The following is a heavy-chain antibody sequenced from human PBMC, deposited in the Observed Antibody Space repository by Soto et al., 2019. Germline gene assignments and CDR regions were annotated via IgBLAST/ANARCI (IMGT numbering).Heavy chain of an antibody. CDR3: ARGYDYHSGGYLFDY. CDR1: GGSISSHIYY. D-gene: IGHD3-22*01. CDR2: IYYSGST. V-gene: IGHV4-31*03. J-gene: IGHJ4*02. Sequence: QVQLQESGPGQVRPSQTLSLTCTVSGGSISSHIYYWTWIRQHPGKGPEWIGFIYYSGSTYYNPSLKSRVTISLDVSKNQFSLKLTSVTAADTAVYYCARGYDYHSGGYLFDYWGQGTLLTVSS.